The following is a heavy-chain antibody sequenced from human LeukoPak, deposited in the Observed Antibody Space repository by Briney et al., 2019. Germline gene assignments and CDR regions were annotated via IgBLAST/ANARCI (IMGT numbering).Heavy chain of an antibody. Sequence: PSETLSLTCTVSGGSIISYYWSWIRQPPGKGLEWIGYIYYSGSTNYSPSLKSRVTISVDTSKNQFSLKLSSVTAADTAVYYCARDSSGWSGGYYYYYMDVWGKGTTVTVSS. J-gene: IGHJ6*03. V-gene: IGHV4-59*01. CDR3: ARDSSGWSGGYYYYYMDV. D-gene: IGHD6-19*01. CDR2: IYYSGST. CDR1: GGSIISYY.